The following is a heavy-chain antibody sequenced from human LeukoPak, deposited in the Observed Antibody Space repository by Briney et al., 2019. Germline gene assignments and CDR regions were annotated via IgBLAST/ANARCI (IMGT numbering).Heavy chain of an antibody. CDR2: ISSSSSYI. CDR3: ARISDSSGCYYDPVWDY. D-gene: IGHD3-22*01. CDR1: GFTFSSYA. J-gene: IGHJ4*02. Sequence: GGSLRLSRAASGFTFSSYAMNWVRQAPGKGLEWVSSISSSSSYIHYADSVKGRFTISRDNAKNSLYLQMNSLRAEDTAVYYCARISDSSGCYYDPVWDYWGQGTLVTVSS. V-gene: IGHV3-21*01.